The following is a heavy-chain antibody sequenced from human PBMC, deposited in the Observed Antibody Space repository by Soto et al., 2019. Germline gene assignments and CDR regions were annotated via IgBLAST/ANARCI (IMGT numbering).Heavy chain of an antibody. CDR2: INAGNGNT. CDR1: GYTFTSYA. CDR3: ARDRPAAGGSGSHKPVRSDY. V-gene: IGHV1-3*01. Sequence: QVQLVQSGAEVKKPGASVKVSCKASGYTFTSYAMHWVRQAPGQRLEWMGWINAGNGNTKYSQKFQGRVTITRDTATSTAYMGLSSLRSEATPVYYWARDRPAAGGSGSHKPVRSDYWGQGTLVTVSS. D-gene: IGHD3-10*01. J-gene: IGHJ4*02.